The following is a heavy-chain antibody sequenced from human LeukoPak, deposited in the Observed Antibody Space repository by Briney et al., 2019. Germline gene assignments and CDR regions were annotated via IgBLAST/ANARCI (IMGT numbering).Heavy chain of an antibody. CDR2: ISGSGGST. CDR3: ARRGPAGSSSSGMDV. V-gene: IGHV3-23*01. CDR1: GFTFSSYA. D-gene: IGHD6-6*01. J-gene: IGHJ6*02. Sequence: GGSLRLSCAASGFTFSSYAMSWVRQAPGKGLEWVSAISGSGGSTYYADSVKGRFTISRDNSKNTLYLQMNSLRAEDTAVYYCARRGPAGSSSSGMDVWGQGTTVTVSS.